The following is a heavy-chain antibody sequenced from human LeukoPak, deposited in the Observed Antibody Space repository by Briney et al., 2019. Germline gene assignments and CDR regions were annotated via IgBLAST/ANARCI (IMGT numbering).Heavy chain of an antibody. V-gene: IGHV3-23*01. J-gene: IGHJ3*02. D-gene: IGHD5-12*01. CDR2: ISGCGGNT. Sequence: GGSLRLSCAASGFTFSSYAMTWVRQGPGKGLEWVSDISGCGGNTYCADSVKGRFTISRDNSKNTLYLQMHSLRAEDTAVYYCAIYSGYGTNAFDIWGQGTMVTVSS. CDR1: GFTFSSYA. CDR3: AIYSGYGTNAFDI.